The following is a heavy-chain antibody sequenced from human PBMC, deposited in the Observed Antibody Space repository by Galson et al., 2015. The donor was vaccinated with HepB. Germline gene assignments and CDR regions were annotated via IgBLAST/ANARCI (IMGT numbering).Heavy chain of an antibody. CDR3: AKDGPSVWGYFEY. Sequence: SLRLSCAASGFTFRGHAMNWVRQAPGKGLEWVSTISSSGSSTYYADSVKGRFTISRDNSKNTLYLQANSLSAEDTAVYYCAKDGPSVWGYFEYWGQGTLVSVSS. V-gene: IGHV3-23*01. CDR1: GFTFRGHA. D-gene: IGHD3-16*01. J-gene: IGHJ4*02. CDR2: ISSSGSST.